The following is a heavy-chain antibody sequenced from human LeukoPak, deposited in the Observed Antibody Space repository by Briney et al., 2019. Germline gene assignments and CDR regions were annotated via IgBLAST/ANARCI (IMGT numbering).Heavy chain of an antibody. CDR3: ARHSDFWSGYLLDY. D-gene: IGHD3-3*01. Sequence: GESLKISCKGSGYSFTNYWIGWVRQMPGKGLKWMGIIYPGDSDARYSPSFQGQVTISADKSISTAYLQWSSLKASDTATYYCARHSDFWSGYLLDYWGQGTLVTVSS. J-gene: IGHJ4*02. CDR1: GYSFTNYW. V-gene: IGHV5-51*01. CDR2: IYPGDSDA.